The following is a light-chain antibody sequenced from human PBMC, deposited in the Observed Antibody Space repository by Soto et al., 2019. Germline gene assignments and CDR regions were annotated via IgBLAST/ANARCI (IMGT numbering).Light chain of an antibody. J-gene: IGKJ1*01. Sequence: EIVLTHSPATLSLSPCERATLSSSASQSISSNLAWYQQKPGQAPRLLIYGASTRATGIPARFSGSGSGTEFTLTISSLQSEDFAVYYCQQYKNWLTWTFGQGTKVDI. V-gene: IGKV3-15*01. CDR3: QQYKNWLTWT. CDR2: GAS. CDR1: QSISSN.